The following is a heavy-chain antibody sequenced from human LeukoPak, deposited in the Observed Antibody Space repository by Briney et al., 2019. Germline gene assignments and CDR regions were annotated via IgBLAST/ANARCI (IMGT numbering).Heavy chain of an antibody. CDR2: IYHSGST. CDR3: ASMTTVTQFDY. D-gene: IGHD4-17*01. J-gene: IGHJ4*02. CDR1: GGSISSGGYS. Sequence: SETLSLTCAVSGGSISSGGYSWSWIRQPPGKGLEWIGYIYHSGSTYYNPSLKSRVTISVDRSKNQFSLKLSSVTAADTAVYYCASMTTVTQFDYWCQGTLVTVSS. V-gene: IGHV4-30-2*01.